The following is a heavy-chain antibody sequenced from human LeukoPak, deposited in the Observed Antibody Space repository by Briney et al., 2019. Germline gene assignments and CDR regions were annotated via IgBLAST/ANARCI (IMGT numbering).Heavy chain of an antibody. CDR3: TKYGGSPANYFDS. D-gene: IGHD1-26*01. V-gene: IGHV4-59*08. J-gene: IGHJ4*02. Sequence: SETLSLTCTVSGDSISAYYWSWVRQPPGKGLEWIAFVHKTGSINYNPSLKGRATISMDTSNSQFSLRVNSVTAADTAVYYCTKYGGSPANYFDSWGPGTLVTVSP. CDR1: GDSISAYY. CDR2: VHKTGSI.